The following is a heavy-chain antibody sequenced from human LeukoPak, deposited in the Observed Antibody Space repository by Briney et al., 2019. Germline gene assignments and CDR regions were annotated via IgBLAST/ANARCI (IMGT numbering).Heavy chain of an antibody. V-gene: IGHV4-38-2*01. CDR2: IYHSGST. D-gene: IGHD1-26*01. Sequence: PSETLSLTCAVSGYSISSGYYWGWIRQPPGKGLEWIGSIYHSGSTYYNPSLKSRVTISVDTSKNQFSLKLSSVTAAGTAVYYCARHRSVVGATILDAFDIWGQGTMVTVSS. CDR1: GYSISSGYY. CDR3: ARHRSVVGATILDAFDI. J-gene: IGHJ3*02.